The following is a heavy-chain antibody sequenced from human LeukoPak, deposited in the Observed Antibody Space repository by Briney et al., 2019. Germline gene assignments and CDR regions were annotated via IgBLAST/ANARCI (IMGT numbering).Heavy chain of an antibody. CDR1: GFTFDDYG. V-gene: IGHV3-20*04. J-gene: IGHJ3*02. Sequence: GGSLILSCAASGFTFDDYGMSWVRQAPGKGLEWVSGINWNGGSTGYADSVKGRFTISRDNAKNSLYLQMNSLRAEDTALYYCAREDGYCSSTSCYTGAFDIWGQGTMVTISS. CDR3: AREDGYCSSTSCYTGAFDI. CDR2: INWNGGST. D-gene: IGHD2-2*01.